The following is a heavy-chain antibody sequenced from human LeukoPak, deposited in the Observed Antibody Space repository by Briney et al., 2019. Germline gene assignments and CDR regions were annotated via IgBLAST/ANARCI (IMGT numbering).Heavy chain of an antibody. CDR3: ARGRSGLLTIFGVVIRWFDP. V-gene: IGHV4-34*01. Sequence: SETLSLTCAVYGGSFSGYYWSWIRQPPGKGLEWLGEINHSGSTNYNPSLKSRVTISVDTSKNQFSLKLSSVTAADTAVYYCARGRSGLLTIFGVVIRWFDPWGQGTLVTVSS. J-gene: IGHJ5*02. D-gene: IGHD3-3*01. CDR2: INHSGST. CDR1: GGSFSGYY.